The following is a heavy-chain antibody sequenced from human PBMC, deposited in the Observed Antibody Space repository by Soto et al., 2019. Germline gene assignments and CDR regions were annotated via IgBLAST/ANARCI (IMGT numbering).Heavy chain of an antibody. CDR3: VRDWKEGVGSAFYY. CDR2: SSTYNGNT. V-gene: IGHV1-18*01. CDR1: GYTFISYG. J-gene: IGHJ4*02. Sequence: QVQLVQSGAEVKKHGASVKVSCKASGYTFISYGIGWVRQAPGQGLEWMGWSSTYNGNTKYAQKFQGRVTMTTDTTTSTAYMDLRSRRSDDTAVYYCVRDWKEGVGSAFYYWGQGTLVAVSS. D-gene: IGHD1-26*01.